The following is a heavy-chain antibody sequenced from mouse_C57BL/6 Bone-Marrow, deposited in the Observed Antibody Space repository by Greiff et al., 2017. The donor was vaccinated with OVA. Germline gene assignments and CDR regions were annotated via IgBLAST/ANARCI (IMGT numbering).Heavy chain of an antibody. D-gene: IGHD1-1*01. Sequence: QLQESGPGLVKPSQSLSLTCSVTGYSITSGYYWNWIRQFPGNKLEWMGYISYDGSNNYNPSLKNRISITRDTSKNQFFLKLNSVTTEDTATYYCARDRIYYGSSPFAYWGQGTPVTVSA. J-gene: IGHJ3*01. CDR3: ARDRIYYGSSPFAY. CDR1: GYSITSGYY. V-gene: IGHV3-6*01. CDR2: ISYDGSN.